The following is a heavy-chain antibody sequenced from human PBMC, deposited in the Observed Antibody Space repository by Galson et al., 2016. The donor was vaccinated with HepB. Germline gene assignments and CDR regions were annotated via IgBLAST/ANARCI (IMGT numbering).Heavy chain of an antibody. CDR3: VQGSTAPAV. CDR2: ISRSGDST. J-gene: IGHJ6*04. V-gene: IGHV3-23*01. Sequence: SLRLSCAASGFTFNNYGMTWVRQAPGKGLEVVSSISRSGDSTDYADSVKGRFIISRDNTKNTLSLQMYSLRAEDTAVYYCVQGSTAPAVWGKGTTVTVSS. CDR1: GFTFNNYG. D-gene: IGHD2-2*01.